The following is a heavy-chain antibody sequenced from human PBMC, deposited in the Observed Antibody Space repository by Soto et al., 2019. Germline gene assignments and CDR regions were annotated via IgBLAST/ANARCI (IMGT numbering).Heavy chain of an antibody. V-gene: IGHV4-34*01. CDR3: ARVERGTATTVVDAFDI. CDR2: MSHSGGT. J-gene: IGHJ3*02. CDR1: GGFVSSGSYY. D-gene: IGHD1-1*01. Sequence: QVQLQQWGAGLLKPSETLSLTCAVYGGFVSSGSYYWSWIRQPPGKGLEWIGEMSHSGGTHFNPSLKSRVTISVDTSKDQFSLKMSSATAADTALYYWARVERGTATTVVDAFDIWGPGTMVTVSS.